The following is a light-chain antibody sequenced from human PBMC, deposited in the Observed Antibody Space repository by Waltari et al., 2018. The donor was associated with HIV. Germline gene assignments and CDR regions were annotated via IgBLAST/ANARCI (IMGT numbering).Light chain of an antibody. J-gene: IGLJ3*02. Sequence: QSVLTQPPSASGTPGQRVTISCSGSSSNIGSTYVYWYRQLTGKAPKLLIYRSNQRPSGVPDRFSGSKSGTSASLAISGLRSENEADYYCAAWYASLSVWVFGGGTKLTVL. V-gene: IGLV1-47*01. CDR3: AAWYASLSVWV. CDR1: SSNIGSTY. CDR2: RSN.